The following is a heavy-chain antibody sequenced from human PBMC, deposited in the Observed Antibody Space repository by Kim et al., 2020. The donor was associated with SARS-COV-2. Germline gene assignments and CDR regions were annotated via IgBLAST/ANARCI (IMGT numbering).Heavy chain of an antibody. CDR1: GFTFDDYA. V-gene: IGHV3-9*01. D-gene: IGHD3-3*01. CDR3: AKETRGGYYDFWSGYYYYYYYGMDV. CDR2: ISWNSGSI. J-gene: IGHJ6*02. Sequence: GGSLRLSYAASGFTFDDYAMHWVRQAPGKGLEWVSGISWNSGSIGYADSVKGRFTISRDNAKNSLYLQMNSLRAEDTALYYCAKETRGGYYDFWSGYYYYYYYGMDVWGQGTTVTVSS.